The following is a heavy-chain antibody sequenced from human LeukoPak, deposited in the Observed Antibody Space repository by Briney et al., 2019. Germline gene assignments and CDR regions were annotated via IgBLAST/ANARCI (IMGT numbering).Heavy chain of an antibody. V-gene: IGHV1-2*02. J-gene: IGHJ4*02. CDR2: INPNSGYT. CDR3: AAALDLDYSMISDF. D-gene: IGHD4-11*01. CDR1: GYTFTGYF. Sequence: ASVKVSCKASGYTFTGYFMHWVRQAPGQGLQWLGWINPNSGYTNYARRFQGRVTMTRDTSITTAYMDLRGLRSDDTAVYYCAAALDLDYSMISDFWGQGTLVTVSS.